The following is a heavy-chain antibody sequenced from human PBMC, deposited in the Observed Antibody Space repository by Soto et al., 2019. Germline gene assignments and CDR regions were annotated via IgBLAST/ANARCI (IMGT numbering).Heavy chain of an antibody. V-gene: IGHV3-49*03. Sequence: LRLSCTASGFTFGDYAMSWFRQAPGKGLEWVGFIRSKAYGGTTEYAASVKGRFTISRDDSKSIAYLQMNSLKTEDTAVYYCARVMTTVTSFKPNWFDPWGQGTLVTVSS. D-gene: IGHD4-4*01. CDR1: GFTFGDYA. CDR3: ARVMTTVTSFKPNWFDP. J-gene: IGHJ5*02. CDR2: IRSKAYGGTT.